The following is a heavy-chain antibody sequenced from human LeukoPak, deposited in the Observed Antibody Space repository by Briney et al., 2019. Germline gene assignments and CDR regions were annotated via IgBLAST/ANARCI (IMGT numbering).Heavy chain of an antibody. CDR1: GYTFTNYY. CDR3: VPSANYYYFDY. Sequence: ASVKVSCKASGYTFTNYYMHWVRQAPGLGFEWMGWINPKSGGTSYPQKFQGRLTMTRDTSISTAYMELSRLRSDDTAVYYCVPSANYYYFDYWGQGTLVTVSS. D-gene: IGHD1-26*01. J-gene: IGHJ4*02. CDR2: INPKSGGT. V-gene: IGHV1-2*02.